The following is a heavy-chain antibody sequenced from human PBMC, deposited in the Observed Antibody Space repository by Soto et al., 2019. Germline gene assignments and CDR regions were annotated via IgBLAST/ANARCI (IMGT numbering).Heavy chain of an antibody. V-gene: IGHV4-30-4*01. CDR2: IYYSGST. D-gene: IGHD3-10*02. CDR3: ARHQGSVRRGMDV. J-gene: IGHJ6*02. Sequence: SETLSLTCTVSGGSISSGDHYWSWIRQPPGKGLEWIGYIYYSGSTYYNPSLKSRVTISVDTSKNQFSLKLSSVTAADTAVYYCARHQGSVRRGMDVWGQGTTVTVSS. CDR1: GGSISSGDHY.